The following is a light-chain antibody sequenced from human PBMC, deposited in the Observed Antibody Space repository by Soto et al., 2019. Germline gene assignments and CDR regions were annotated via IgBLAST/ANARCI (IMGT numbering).Light chain of an antibody. CDR3: SSYAGSNNLL. V-gene: IGLV2-8*01. Sequence: QSALTQPPSASGSPGHSVTISCTGTSSDVGGYNYVSWYQHHPGKAPQLMIYEVSRRPSGVPDRFSGSKSGNTASLTVSGLQAEDEADYYCSSYAGSNNLLFGGGTKVTVL. CDR2: EVS. CDR1: SSDVGGYNY. J-gene: IGLJ2*01.